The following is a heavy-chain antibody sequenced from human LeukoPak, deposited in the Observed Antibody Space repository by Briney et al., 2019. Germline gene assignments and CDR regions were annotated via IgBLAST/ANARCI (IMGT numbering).Heavy chain of an antibody. D-gene: IGHD3-16*01. CDR1: GYTFTGCY. CDR3: ARGGGPYDYVWGSYGY. J-gene: IGHJ4*02. CDR2: INPNSGGT. V-gene: IGHV1-2*02. Sequence: GASVKVSCKASGYTFTGCYMHWVRQAPGQGLEWMGWINPNSGGTNYAQKFQGRVTMTRDTSISTAYMELSRLRSDDTAVYYCARGGGPYDYVWGSYGYWGQGTLVTVSS.